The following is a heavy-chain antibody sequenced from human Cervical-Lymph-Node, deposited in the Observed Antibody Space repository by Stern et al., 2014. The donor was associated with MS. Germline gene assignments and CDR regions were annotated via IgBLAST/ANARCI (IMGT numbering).Heavy chain of an antibody. J-gene: IGHJ4*02. CDR1: GFTFSSYA. CDR3: AKPPEVVVVVAAAQGDY. CDR2: IRGSGGST. Sequence: EVQLLESGGGLVQPGGSLRLSCAASGFTFSSYAMSWVRQAPGKGLEWVSAIRGSGGSTYYADSVKGRFTISRDNSKNTLYLQMNSLRAEDTAVYYCAKPPEVVVVVAAAQGDYWGQGTLVTVSS. D-gene: IGHD2-15*01. V-gene: IGHV3-23*01.